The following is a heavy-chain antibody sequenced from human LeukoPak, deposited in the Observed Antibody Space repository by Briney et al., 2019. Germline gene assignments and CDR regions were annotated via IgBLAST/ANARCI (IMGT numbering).Heavy chain of an antibody. V-gene: IGHV1-69*04. D-gene: IGHD6-19*01. J-gene: IGHJ4*02. CDR3: ARASTAPRYSSGWFRY. Sequence: GSSVKVSCKASGGTFSRYAISWVRQAPGQGLEWMGRIIPILGIANYAQKVQGRVAITADKSTSTAYMELSSLRSEDTAVYYCARASTAPRYSSGWFRYWGQGTLVTVSS. CDR2: IIPILGIA. CDR1: GGTFSRYA.